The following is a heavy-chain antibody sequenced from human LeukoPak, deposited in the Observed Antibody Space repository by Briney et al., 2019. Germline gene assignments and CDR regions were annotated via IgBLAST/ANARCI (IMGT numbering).Heavy chain of an antibody. V-gene: IGHV3-11*06. D-gene: IGHD3-10*01. J-gene: IGHJ4*02. Sequence: GGSLRLSCAAYGFTFSDYYMSWIRQAPGKGLEWVSYISSSSSYTNYADSVKGRFTISRDNTKNSVYLQMNSLRAGDTAVYYCAKTEPYGSGSYYPGYWGQGTLVTVSS. CDR3: AKTEPYGSGSYYPGY. CDR2: ISSSSSYT. CDR1: GFTFSDYY.